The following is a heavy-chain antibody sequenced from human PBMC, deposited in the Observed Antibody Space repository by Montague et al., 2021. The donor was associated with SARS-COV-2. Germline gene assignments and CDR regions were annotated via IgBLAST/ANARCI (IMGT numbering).Heavy chain of an antibody. CDR3: ARDRFDFGAGRQGTIDF. V-gene: IGHV4-4*07. CDR2: IYTSGRT. Sequence: SETLSLTCGVSGGSINSYYWSWIRQPAGKGLEWIGRIYTSGRTNHSPSLKSRVTISVDTSRNHLSLKLTSVTAADTAIYFCARDRFDFGAGRQGTIDFWGQGTLVTVS. J-gene: IGHJ4*02. CDR1: GGSINSYY. D-gene: IGHD3-10*01.